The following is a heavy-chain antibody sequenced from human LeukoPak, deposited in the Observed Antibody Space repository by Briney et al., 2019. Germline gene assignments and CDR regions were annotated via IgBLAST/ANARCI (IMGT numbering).Heavy chain of an antibody. CDR2: IYSGGST. Sequence: GGSLRLSCAASGFTVSSNYMSWVRQAPGKGLEWVSVIYSGGSTYYADSVKGRFTIPRDNSKNTLYLRMNSLRAEDTAVYYCARDRDYYYGMDVWGQGTTVTVSS. CDR3: ARDRDYYYGMDV. J-gene: IGHJ6*02. CDR1: GFTVSSNY. V-gene: IGHV3-53*01.